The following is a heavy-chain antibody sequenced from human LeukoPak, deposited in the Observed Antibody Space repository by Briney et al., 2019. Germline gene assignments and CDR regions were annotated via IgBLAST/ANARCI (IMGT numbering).Heavy chain of an antibody. J-gene: IGHJ4*02. CDR1: GYTFTSYG. D-gene: IGHD2-15*01. Sequence: PGASVKVSCKAFGYTFTSYGISWVRQAPGQGLEWMGWISAYNDNKNYAQKLQGRVTMTTDTSTSTACMELRSLRSDDTAVYYCPSAPGYCSGGRCYEDFDYWGQGTLVTVSS. V-gene: IGHV1-18*01. CDR2: ISAYNDNK. CDR3: PSAPGYCSGGRCYEDFDY.